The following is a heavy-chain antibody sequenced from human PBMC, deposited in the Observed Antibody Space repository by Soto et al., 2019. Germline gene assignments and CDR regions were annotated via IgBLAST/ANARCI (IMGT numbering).Heavy chain of an antibody. CDR1: ARSVRIYE. D-gene: IGHD6-6*01. CDR3: AGSIAARFTFYYYYGIDV. J-gene: IGHJ6*02. V-gene: IGHV4-59*02. Sequence: PSESLSLTYTVSARSVRIYEWGWIRQPPGKGLEWIGYIYYSGSTNYNPSLKSRVPISVDTSKNQFSLKLSSVTAADTAVYYCAGSIAARFTFYYYYGIDVWGQGTTVTVSS. CDR2: IYYSGST.